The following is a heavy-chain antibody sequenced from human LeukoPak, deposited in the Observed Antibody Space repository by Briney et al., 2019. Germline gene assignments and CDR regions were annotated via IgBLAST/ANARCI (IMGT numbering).Heavy chain of an antibody. CDR3: ARAKGGSYWGRLYYYMDV. CDR2: IYYSGST. CDR1: GGSISSYY. J-gene: IGHJ6*03. V-gene: IGHV4-59*01. Sequence: PSETLSLTCTVSGGSISSYYWSWIRQPPGKGLEWIGYIYYSGSTNYNPSLKSRVTISVDTSKNQFSLKLSSVTAADTAVYYRARAKGGSYWGRLYYYMDVWGKGTTVTVSS. D-gene: IGHD1-26*01.